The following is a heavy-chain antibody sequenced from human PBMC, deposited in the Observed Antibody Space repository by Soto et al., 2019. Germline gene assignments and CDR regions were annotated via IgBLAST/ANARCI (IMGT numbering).Heavy chain of an antibody. CDR2: IYYSGST. D-gene: IGHD2-15*01. CDR1: GGSISSGGYY. Sequence: QVQLQESGPGLVKPSQTLSLTCTVSGGSISSGGYYWSWIRQHPGKGLEWIGYIYYSGSTYYNPSLTSRVTITVDTSKNQFSLKLSSVTAADTAVYYCAREVVVAASQNWFDPWGQGTLVTVSS. CDR3: AREVVVAASQNWFDP. J-gene: IGHJ5*02. V-gene: IGHV4-31*03.